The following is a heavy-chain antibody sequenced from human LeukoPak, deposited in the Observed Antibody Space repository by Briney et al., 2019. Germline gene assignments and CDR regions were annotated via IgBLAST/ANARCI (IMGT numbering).Heavy chain of an antibody. CDR3: ARRLVRGIISPFDY. CDR2: ITPNSGAT. Sequence: ASVKVSCKASGYTFTDFYIHWARQAPGQGLEWMGWITPNSGATNYAQKFQGRVTMTRDTSISTAYMELSSLTSDDTAVYYCARRLVRGIISPFDYWGQGTLVTVSS. D-gene: IGHD3-10*01. V-gene: IGHV1-2*02. CDR1: GYTFTDFY. J-gene: IGHJ4*02.